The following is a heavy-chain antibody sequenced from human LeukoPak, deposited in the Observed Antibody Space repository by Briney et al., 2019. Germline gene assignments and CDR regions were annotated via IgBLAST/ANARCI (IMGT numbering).Heavy chain of an antibody. J-gene: IGHJ6*04. V-gene: IGHV4-38-2*01. CDR2: IFHSGST. Sequence: SETLSLTCAVSGYSISSGYYWGWIRQPPGKGLEWIGSIFHSGSTYYNPSLKSRVNMSVDTSKNQISLKLSSVTAADTAVYYCARASGSYGSGSYYYYGMDVWGKGTPVTVSS. CDR1: GYSISSGYY. D-gene: IGHD3-10*01. CDR3: ARASGSYGSGSYYYYGMDV.